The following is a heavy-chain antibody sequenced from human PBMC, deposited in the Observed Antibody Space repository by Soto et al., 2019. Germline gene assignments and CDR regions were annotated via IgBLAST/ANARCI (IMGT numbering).Heavy chain of an antibody. CDR1: GFSCTNYG. V-gene: IGHV3-33*01. J-gene: IGHJ3*01. CDR3: VRERGPFDAFDF. CDR2: VWSNGINK. Sequence: GGSLRLSCATSGFSCTNYGMHWVRQAPGKGLEWVAVVWSNGINKYYADSVRGRFTISRDNSRNSLSLLMNSLRVEDTALYYCVRERGPFDAFDFWGQGTMVTVSS.